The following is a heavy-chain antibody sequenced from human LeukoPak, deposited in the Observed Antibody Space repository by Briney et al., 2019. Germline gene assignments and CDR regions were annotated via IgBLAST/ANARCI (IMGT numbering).Heavy chain of an antibody. V-gene: IGHV3-33*06. CDR2: IWYDGSNK. D-gene: IGHD4-17*01. J-gene: IGHJ4*02. Sequence: HPGGSLRLSCPASGFTFSSYGMHWVRQAPGKGLEWVAVIWYDGSNKYYADSVKGRFTISRDNSKNTLYLQMNSLRAEDTAVYYCAKDLDYGDYLEYWGQGTLVTVSS. CDR3: AKDLDYGDYLEY. CDR1: GFTFSSYG.